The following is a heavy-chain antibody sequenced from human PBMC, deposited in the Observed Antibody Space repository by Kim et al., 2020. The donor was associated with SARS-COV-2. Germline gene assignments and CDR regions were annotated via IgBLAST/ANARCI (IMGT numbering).Heavy chain of an antibody. CDR2: NI. CDR3: GRGLTGSTLDP. J-gene: IGHJ5*02. Sequence: NIYYADSVKVRFTIARDNSKNAMSLQMNSLRNDDSATYYCGRGLTGSTLDPWGQGALVTVSS. D-gene: IGHD1-20*01. V-gene: IGHV3-30-3*01.